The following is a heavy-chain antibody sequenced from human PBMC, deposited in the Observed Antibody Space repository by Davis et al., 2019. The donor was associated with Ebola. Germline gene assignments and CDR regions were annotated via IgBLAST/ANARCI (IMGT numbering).Heavy chain of an antibody. CDR2: ISSKSTRT. Sequence: GGSLRLSCAASGFTFSDHYMSWIRQAPGKGLEWVSKISSKSTRTEYADSVRGRFTISRDNSKNLLLLEMSSLRAEDTAVYYCARGVAVGGFYFDYWGQGTLVTVSS. CDR1: GFTFSDHY. D-gene: IGHD6-19*01. CDR3: ARGVAVGGFYFDY. V-gene: IGHV3-11*06. J-gene: IGHJ4*02.